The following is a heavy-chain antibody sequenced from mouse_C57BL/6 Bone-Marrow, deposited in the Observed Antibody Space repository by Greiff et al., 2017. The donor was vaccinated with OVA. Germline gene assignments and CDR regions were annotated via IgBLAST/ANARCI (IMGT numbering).Heavy chain of an antibody. Sequence: EVKLMESGEGLVKPGGSLKLSCAASGFTFSSYAMSWVRQTPEKWLEWVAYISSGGDYIYYADTVKGRFTISRDNARNTLYLQMSSLKSEDTAMYYCTRLLDAMDYWGQGTSVTVSS. V-gene: IGHV5-9-1*02. D-gene: IGHD2-1*01. CDR2: ISSGGDYI. CDR1: GFTFSSYA. J-gene: IGHJ4*01. CDR3: TRLLDAMDY.